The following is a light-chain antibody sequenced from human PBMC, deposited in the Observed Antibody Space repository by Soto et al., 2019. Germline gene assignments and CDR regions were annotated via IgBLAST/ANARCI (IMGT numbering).Light chain of an antibody. CDR1: QSIINY. CDR3: QQHSNWPPIP. CDR2: DAS. J-gene: IGKJ5*01. Sequence: EIVLTQSPATLSLSPGERATLSCRASQSIINYVSWYQQKPRQAPRLLIYDASDRATGIPGRFSGSGSGTAFTLTISSLEPEDFAVYYCQQHSNWPPIPFGQGTRLEI. V-gene: IGKV3-11*01.